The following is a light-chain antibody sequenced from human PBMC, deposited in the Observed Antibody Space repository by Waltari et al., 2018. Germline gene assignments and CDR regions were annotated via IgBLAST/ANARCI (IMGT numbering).Light chain of an antibody. CDR2: GAS. CDR3: QQYGSSPT. Sequence: IVLTQSPATLSLSPGERATLSCRPSQSVSSSNLAWYHQRPGQAPRLLIYGASSRATGIPDRFSGSGSGTDFTLTISRLEPEDFAVYYCQQYGSSPTFGGGTKVEIK. J-gene: IGKJ4*01. V-gene: IGKV3-20*01. CDR1: QSVSSSN.